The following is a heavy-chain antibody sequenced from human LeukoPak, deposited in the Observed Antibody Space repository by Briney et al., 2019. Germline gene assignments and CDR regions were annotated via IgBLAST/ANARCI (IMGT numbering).Heavy chain of an antibody. CDR2: VSYSGGT. CDR1: GASVSSHY. CDR3: ARLSTYYDFWSPLDY. Sequence: WETLSLTCTVSGASVSSHYWSWIRQPPGKGLEWIGYVSYSGGTNYNPSLKSRVTISLDTSKVQFSLRLNSVTAADTAVYYCARLSTYYDFWSPLDYWGQGTLVTVSS. D-gene: IGHD3-3*01. V-gene: IGHV4-59*02. J-gene: IGHJ4*02.